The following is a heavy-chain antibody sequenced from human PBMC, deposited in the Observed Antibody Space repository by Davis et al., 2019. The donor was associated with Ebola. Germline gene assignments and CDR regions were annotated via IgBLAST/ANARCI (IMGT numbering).Heavy chain of an antibody. CDR1: GFTFSSYS. Sequence: GESLKISCAASGFTFSSYSMNWVRQAPGKGLEWVAVIWYDGSNKYYADSVKGRFTISRDNSKNTLYLQMNSLRAEDTAVYYCARDPFGVPRDYYYYYGMDVWGQGTTVTVSS. J-gene: IGHJ6*02. D-gene: IGHD3-3*01. CDR2: IWYDGSNK. V-gene: IGHV3-33*08. CDR3: ARDPFGVPRDYYYYYGMDV.